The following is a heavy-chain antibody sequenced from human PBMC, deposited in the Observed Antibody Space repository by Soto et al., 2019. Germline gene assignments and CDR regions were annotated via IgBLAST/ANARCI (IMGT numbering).Heavy chain of an antibody. CDR2: IIPIFGTA. CDR1: GGTFSSYA. V-gene: IGHV1-69*13. CDR3: ARDGCSGGSCYFGIGMDV. D-gene: IGHD2-15*01. J-gene: IGHJ6*02. Sequence: GASVKVSCKASGGTFSSYAIGWVRQAPGQGLEWMGGIIPIFGTANYAQKFQGRVTITADESTSTAYMELSSLRSEDTAVYYCARDGCSGGSCYFGIGMDVWGQGTTVTVSS.